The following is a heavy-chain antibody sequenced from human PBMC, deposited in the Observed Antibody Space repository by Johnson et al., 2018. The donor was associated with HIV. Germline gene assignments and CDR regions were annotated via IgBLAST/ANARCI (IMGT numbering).Heavy chain of an antibody. J-gene: IGHJ3*02. CDR3: ARQQYYDSSGQGGGLDI. Sequence: VQLVESGGDLVKPGGSLRLSCAASGFTFRDYYMSWIRQAPGKGLEWVSGIDWNGGRHGYVDSVKGRFTISRDNAKNSLYMEMKNLRAEDTALYYCARQQYYDSSGQGGGLDIWGQGTMVTVSS. D-gene: IGHD3-22*01. CDR2: IDWNGGRH. CDR1: GFTFRDYY. V-gene: IGHV3-20*04.